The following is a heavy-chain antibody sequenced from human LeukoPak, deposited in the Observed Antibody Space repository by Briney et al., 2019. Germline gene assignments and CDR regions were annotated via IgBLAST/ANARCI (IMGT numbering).Heavy chain of an antibody. CDR2: IRYDGSNK. Sequence: QPGGSLRLSCAASGFTFSSYGMHWVRQAPGKGLEWVAFIRYDGSNKYYADSVKGRFTISRDNAKNSLYLQMNSLRAEDTAVYYCARDLVGGILTGYENWFDPWGQGTLVTVSS. CDR1: GFTFSSYG. J-gene: IGHJ5*02. V-gene: IGHV3-30*02. CDR3: ARDLVGGILTGYENWFDP. D-gene: IGHD3-9*01.